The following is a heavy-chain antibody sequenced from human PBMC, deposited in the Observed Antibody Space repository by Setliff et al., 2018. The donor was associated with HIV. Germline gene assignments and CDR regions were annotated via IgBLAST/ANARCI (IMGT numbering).Heavy chain of an antibody. Sequence: PGGSLRLSCAASGFTFSIYGMHWVRQAPGKGLEWVTFIGYDGGVLYYADSVKGRFTISRDNSKNTLYLQMNSLRAEDTAVYYCAKQGSGYDYYYMDVWGKGTTVTVSS. CDR3: AKQGSGYDYYYMDV. CDR1: GFTFSIYG. D-gene: IGHD3-22*01. CDR2: IGYDGGVL. V-gene: IGHV3-30*02. J-gene: IGHJ6*03.